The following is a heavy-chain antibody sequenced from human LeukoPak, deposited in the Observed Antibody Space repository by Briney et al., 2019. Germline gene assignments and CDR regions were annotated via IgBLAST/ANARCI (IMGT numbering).Heavy chain of an antibody. V-gene: IGHV3-48*03. CDR2: ISSRGSTI. CDR1: GFTFSSYE. CDR3: ARDGGDGYHPYLDY. J-gene: IGHJ4*02. Sequence: PGGSLRLSCAASGFTFSSYERNAVRQAPGKGRERVSYISSRGSTIYYADSVKGRFTISRDNAKNSLCLQMNSLRAEDTAVYYCARDGGDGYHPYLDYWGQGTLVTVSS. D-gene: IGHD5-24*01.